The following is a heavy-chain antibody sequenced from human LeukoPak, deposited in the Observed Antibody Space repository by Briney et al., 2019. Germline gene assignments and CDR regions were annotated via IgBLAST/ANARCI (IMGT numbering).Heavy chain of an antibody. CDR2: IKEDGSEK. CDR1: GFAFSNYW. D-gene: IGHD3-16*02. V-gene: IGHV3-7*01. CDR3: ARGHYVWGSYRYNDAFDI. Sequence: GGSLRLSCAASGFAFSNYWMSWVRQAPGKGLEWVANIKEDGSEKYYVDSVKGRFTISRDNAKNSLFLQVNSLRAEDTAVYYCARGHYVWGSYRYNDAFDIWGQGTMVTVSS. J-gene: IGHJ3*02.